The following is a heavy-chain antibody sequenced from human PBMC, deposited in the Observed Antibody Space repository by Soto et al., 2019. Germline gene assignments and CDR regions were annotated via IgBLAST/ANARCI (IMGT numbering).Heavy chain of an antibody. Sequence: GGSLRLSCAASGFTVSSNYMTWVRQTPGKGLEWVSNIYSDGRSYYADFVKGRFTISRDISKNTLYLQMNSLRVEDTAVYYCARGYWVEGYGAGTYFDYWGQGTLVTVSS. D-gene: IGHD3-16*01. V-gene: IGHV3-66*01. CDR2: IYSDGRS. CDR3: ARGYWVEGYGAGTYFDY. J-gene: IGHJ4*02. CDR1: GFTVSSNY.